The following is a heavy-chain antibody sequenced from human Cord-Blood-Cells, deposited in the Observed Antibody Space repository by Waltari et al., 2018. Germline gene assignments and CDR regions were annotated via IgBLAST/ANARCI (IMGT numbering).Heavy chain of an antibody. V-gene: IGHV4-39*01. CDR3: ASRSSSWYFDY. CDR2: IYYSGST. J-gene: IGHJ4*02. Sequence: QLQLQESGPGLVKPSETLSLTCTVSGGSISSSSYYWGWIRQPPGKGLEWFGSIYYSGSTYYNPSLKSRVTISVDTSKNQFSLKLSSVTAADTAVYYCASRSSSWYFDYWGQGTLVTVSS. CDR1: GGSISSSSYY. D-gene: IGHD6-13*01.